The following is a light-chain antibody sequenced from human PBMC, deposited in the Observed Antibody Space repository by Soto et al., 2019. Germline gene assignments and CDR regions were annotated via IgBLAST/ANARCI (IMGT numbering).Light chain of an antibody. Sequence: DIQMTQSPSSLSASLGDRVTITCRASQSISSYLNWYKQKPGKAPKVRSYAASSLQSGIPSRFSCSGSGTDFTLTISSLQPEDFATYYCQQTLSFPPTFGQGTKVDIK. V-gene: IGKV1-39*01. J-gene: IGKJ1*01. CDR3: QQTLSFPPT. CDR1: QSISSY. CDR2: AAS.